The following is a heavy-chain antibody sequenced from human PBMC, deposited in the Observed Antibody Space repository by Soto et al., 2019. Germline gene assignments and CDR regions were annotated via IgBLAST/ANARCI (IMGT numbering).Heavy chain of an antibody. CDR1: GGTFSSYA. CDR2: IIPIFGTA. J-gene: IGHJ5*02. V-gene: IGHV1-69*01. Sequence: QVQLVQSGAEVKKPGSSVKVSCKASGGTFSSYAISWVRQAPGQGLEWMGGIIPIFGTANYAQKFQGRVTITADESTSTAYMGRISLRSEATAVYYCARDPDDGNWFDPWGQGTLVSVSS. D-gene: IGHD3-16*01. CDR3: ARDPDDGNWFDP.